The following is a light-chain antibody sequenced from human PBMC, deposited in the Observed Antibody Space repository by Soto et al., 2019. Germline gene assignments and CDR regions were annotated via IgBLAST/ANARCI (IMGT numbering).Light chain of an antibody. CDR2: DND. J-gene: IGLJ2*01. Sequence: QSVLTQPPSASAAPGQRATISCSGGTSNIGGNYVAWYRQFPGTAPQFIIYDNDKRPSGIPDRLSGSKSGTSATLVITGLQSGDEADYYCETWDNSLSAVVFGGGTKLTVL. CDR1: TSNIGGNY. V-gene: IGLV1-51*01. CDR3: ETWDNSLSAVV.